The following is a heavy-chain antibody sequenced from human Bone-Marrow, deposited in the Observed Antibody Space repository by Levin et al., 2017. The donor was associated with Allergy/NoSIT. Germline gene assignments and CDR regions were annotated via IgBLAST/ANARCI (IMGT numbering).Heavy chain of an antibody. CDR3: AREDYEILTGYLHPTAARDYYYYSGMDV. CDR1: GYSISSDYY. Sequence: SQTLSLTCGVSGYSISSDYYWGWVRQPPGKGLEWIGTISHSGTTYYNPSLRSRVTISLDTSKNQFSLQLTSVTAADTAVYYCAREDYEILTGYLHPTAARDYYYYSGMDVWGQGTTVTVSS. CDR2: ISHSGTT. J-gene: IGHJ6*02. V-gene: IGHV4-38-2*02. D-gene: IGHD3-9*01.